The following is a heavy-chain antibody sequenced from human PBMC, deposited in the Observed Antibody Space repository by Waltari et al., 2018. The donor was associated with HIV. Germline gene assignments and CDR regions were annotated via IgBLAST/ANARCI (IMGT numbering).Heavy chain of an antibody. D-gene: IGHD3-10*01. CDR3: ARGAAVPGSHPGGDY. J-gene: IGHJ4*02. Sequence: EVLLVESGGGLVKPGGSLRLSCTASGFTFTSSGMNWGRQVPGKGVEWVSFISSSGNYMYYGKSMKGRFTISRDNAEHSVYLQMNSLTVADSAIYFCARGAAVPGSHPGGDYWGQGTRVTVSS. CDR1: GFTFTSSG. V-gene: IGHV3-21*02. CDR2: ISSSGNYM.